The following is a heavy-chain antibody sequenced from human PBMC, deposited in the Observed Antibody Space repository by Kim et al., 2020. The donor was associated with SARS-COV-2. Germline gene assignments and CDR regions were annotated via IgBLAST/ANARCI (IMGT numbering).Heavy chain of an antibody. Sequence: GESLKISCQGSGSSFTSYWIGWVRQMPGKGLEWMGIIYPGDSDTRYSPSFQGQVTISADKSISTAYLQWSSLKASDTAMFYCARARGAHYYYYYGMDVWGQGTTVTVSS. D-gene: IGHD3-10*01. J-gene: IGHJ6*02. CDR2: IYPGDSDT. CDR3: ARARGAHYYYYYGMDV. CDR1: GSSFTSYW. V-gene: IGHV5-51*01.